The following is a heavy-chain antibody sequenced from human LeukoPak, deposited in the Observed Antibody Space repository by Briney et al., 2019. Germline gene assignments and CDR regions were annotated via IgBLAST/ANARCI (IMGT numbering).Heavy chain of an antibody. CDR3: XXXXXXVSTRYYFDY. Sequence: PGGSLRLSCAASGFTFSSYAMSWVRQAPGKGLEWVSAISGSGGSTYYADSVKGRFTISRDNSKNTLYLQMNSLRAEDTAVYYCXXXXXXVSTRYYFDYWGQGTLVTVSS. V-gene: IGHV3-23*01. CDR2: ISGSGGST. CDR1: GFTFSSYA. J-gene: IGHJ4*02.